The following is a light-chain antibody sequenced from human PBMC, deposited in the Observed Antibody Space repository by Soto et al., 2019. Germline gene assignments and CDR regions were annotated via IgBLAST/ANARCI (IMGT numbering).Light chain of an antibody. Sequence: DIQMTQSPSSLSASVGDRVTITCRASQTIDNNLNWYQQKPGKAPRLLIYVAFSLQSGVPSRFSGSGSGTDFTLTISSLQPDDFATYFCQQSFSTPYTFGQGTILELK. CDR2: VAF. CDR1: QTIDNN. V-gene: IGKV1-39*01. J-gene: IGKJ2*01. CDR3: QQSFSTPYT.